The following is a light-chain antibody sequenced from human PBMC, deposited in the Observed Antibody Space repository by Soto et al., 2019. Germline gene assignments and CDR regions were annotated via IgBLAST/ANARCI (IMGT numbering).Light chain of an antibody. Sequence: QSVLTQPASVSGSPGQSVTISCTGISRDVGAYNFVSWYQQHPGRAPKLIIFDITDRPSGVSSRFSGSRSGSTASLTISGIQADDEAVYYCSSYATINNLWLFGGGTKVTVL. CDR2: DIT. J-gene: IGLJ2*01. CDR1: SRDVGAYNF. V-gene: IGLV2-14*03. CDR3: SSYATINNLWL.